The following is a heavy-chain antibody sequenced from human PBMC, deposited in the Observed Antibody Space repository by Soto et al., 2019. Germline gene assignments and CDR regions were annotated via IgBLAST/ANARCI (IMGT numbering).Heavy chain of an antibody. CDR3: ARIRTVPAAFYYYYYYMDV. J-gene: IGHJ6*03. CDR2: MNPNSGNT. D-gene: IGHD2-2*01. V-gene: IGHV1-8*01. CDR1: GYTFTSYD. Sequence: APVKVSCKASGYTFTSYDINWVRQATGQGLEWMGWMNPNSGNTGYAQKFQGRVTMTRNTSISTAYMELSSLRSEDTAVYYCARIRTVPAAFYYYYYYMDVWGKGTTVTVSS.